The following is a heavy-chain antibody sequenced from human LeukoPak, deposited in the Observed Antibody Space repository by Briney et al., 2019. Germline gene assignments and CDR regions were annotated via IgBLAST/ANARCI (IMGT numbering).Heavy chain of an antibody. CDR1: GCTFSSYW. J-gene: IGHJ4*02. D-gene: IGHD3-22*01. CDR2: MNQDGSKI. V-gene: IGHV3-7*01. Sequence: GGSLRLSCAASGCTFSSYWMTWVRQAPGKGLEWVANMNQDGSKIYYVDSLKGRFTISRDNAKNSLYLQMNGLRAEDTAVYYCARGSSGYYIGYFDYWGQGTLVTVSS. CDR3: ARGSSGYYIGYFDY.